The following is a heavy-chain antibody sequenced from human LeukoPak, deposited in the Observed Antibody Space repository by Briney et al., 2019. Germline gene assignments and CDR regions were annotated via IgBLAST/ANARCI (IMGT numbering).Heavy chain of an antibody. V-gene: IGHV3-21*01. D-gene: IGHD3-16*02. Sequence: GGPLRLSCVAPAFTFRTYSMHWVRQAPGKGLEWVSSISGSTSYMYYADSVRGRFTISRDNAKNSLYLQMNSLRAEDTAVYYCARGSDFVWGSYRPYFDYWGQGTLVTVSS. CDR1: AFTFRTYS. CDR3: ARGSDFVWGSYRPYFDY. J-gene: IGHJ4*02. CDR2: ISGSTSYM.